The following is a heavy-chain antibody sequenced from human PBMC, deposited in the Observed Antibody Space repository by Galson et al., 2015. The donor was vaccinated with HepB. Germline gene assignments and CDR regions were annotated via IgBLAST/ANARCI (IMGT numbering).Heavy chain of an antibody. CDR3: AQAESSAWYDYFDY. CDR1: GFTFSSYA. D-gene: IGHD6-19*01. J-gene: IGHJ4*02. Sequence: SLRLSCAASGFTFSSYAMNWVRQAPGKGLEWVSAISGSGGSTYYADSVKGRFTISRDNSKNTLSLQMNSLRAEDTAIYYCAQAESSAWYDYFDYWGQGTLVTVSS. V-gene: IGHV3-23*01. CDR2: ISGSGGST.